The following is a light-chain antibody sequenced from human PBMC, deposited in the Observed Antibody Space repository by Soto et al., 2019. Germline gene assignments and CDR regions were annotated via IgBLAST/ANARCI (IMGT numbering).Light chain of an antibody. CDR3: QPYASSLGGPL. V-gene: IGLV1-40*01. Sequence: QLVLTQPPSVSGAPGQRVTISCTGSSSNIGAGYDVHWYQQLPGTAPKLLIYGNSNRPSGVPDRFSGSKSGTSASLAITGLKAGDEADYSGQPYASSLGGPLFGEGTKRPV. J-gene: IGLJ2*01. CDR1: SSNIGAGYD. CDR2: GNS.